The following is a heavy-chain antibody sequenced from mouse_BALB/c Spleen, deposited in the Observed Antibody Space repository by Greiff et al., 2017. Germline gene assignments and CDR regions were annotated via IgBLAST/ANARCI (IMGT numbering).Heavy chain of an antibody. V-gene: IGHV5-17*02. J-gene: IGHJ4*01. Sequence: EVKLMESGGGLVQPGGSRKLSCAASGFTFSSFGMHWVRQAPEKGLEWVAYISSGSSTIYYADTVKGRFTISRDNPKNTLFLQMTSLRSEDTAMYYCARVGALYDGYSYYAMDYWGQGTSVTVSS. D-gene: IGHD2-3*01. CDR1: GFTFSSFG. CDR2: ISSGSSTI. CDR3: ARVGALYDGYSYYAMDY.